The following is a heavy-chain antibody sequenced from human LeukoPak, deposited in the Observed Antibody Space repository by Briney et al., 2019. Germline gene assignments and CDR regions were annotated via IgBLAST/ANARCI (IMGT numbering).Heavy chain of an antibody. D-gene: IGHD3-22*01. CDR3: ARVKSYYDSSGLDY. Sequence: PGGSLRLSCAASGFTVSSNYMSWVRQAPGKGLGRVSVIYSGGSTYYADSVKGRFTISRDNSKNTLYLQMNSLRAEDTAVYYCARVKSYYDSSGLDYWGQGTLVTVSS. CDR2: IYSGGST. CDR1: GFTVSSNY. J-gene: IGHJ4*02. V-gene: IGHV3-53*01.